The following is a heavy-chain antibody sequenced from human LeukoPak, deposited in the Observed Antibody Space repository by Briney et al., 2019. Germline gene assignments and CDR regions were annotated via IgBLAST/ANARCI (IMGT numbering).Heavy chain of an antibody. CDR1: GGSISSGDYY. V-gene: IGHV4-30-4*08. D-gene: IGHD6-13*01. CDR3: ARVSPYSSSWYWFDP. J-gene: IGHJ5*02. CDR2: IYYSGST. Sequence: PSQTLSLTCTVSGGSISSGDYYWSWIRQSPGKGLEWIGYIYYSGSTYYNPYLKSRVTISVDTSKNQFSLKLSSVTAADAAVYYRARVSPYSSSWYWFDPWGQGTLVTVSS.